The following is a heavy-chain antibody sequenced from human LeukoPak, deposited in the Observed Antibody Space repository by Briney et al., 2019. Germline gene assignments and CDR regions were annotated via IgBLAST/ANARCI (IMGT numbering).Heavy chain of an antibody. V-gene: IGHV4-61*02. Sequence: SETLSLTCIVSGGSTSTGDYYCSWIRQPAGKGLEWIGRIYTSGSTNYNPSLKSRVTMSVDTSKNQFSLKLSSVTAADTAVYYCARGGGPHYYYYYYMDVWGKGTTVTISS. J-gene: IGHJ6*03. D-gene: IGHD3-16*01. CDR1: GGSTSTGDYY. CDR2: IYTSGST. CDR3: ARGGGPHYYYYYYMDV.